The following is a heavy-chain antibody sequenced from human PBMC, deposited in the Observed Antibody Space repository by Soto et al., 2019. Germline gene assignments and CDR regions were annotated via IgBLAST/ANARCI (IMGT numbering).Heavy chain of an antibody. V-gene: IGHV1-8*02. CDR2: MNPNSGET. D-gene: IGHD2-2*01. J-gene: IGHJ5*02. CDR3: ARIAMPVRPRWYNWFDP. CDR1: GYTFSDYE. Sequence: ASVKVSCKTSGYTFSDYEINWVRRAPGQGLEWIGWMNPNSGETGYAQRFQGRVTMTTSSSLSTAYLELSSLTSDDTAVYYCARIAMPVRPRWYNWFDPWGQGTMVTVYS.